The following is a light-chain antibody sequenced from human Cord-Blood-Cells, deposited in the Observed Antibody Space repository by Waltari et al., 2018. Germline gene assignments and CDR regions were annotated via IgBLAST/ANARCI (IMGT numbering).Light chain of an antibody. CDR3: QQYKNWPRT. CDR2: GAS. J-gene: IGKJ1*01. CDR1: QSVSSN. V-gene: IGKV3-15*01. Sequence: EIVMTQSPATLSVSPGERATLSCRASQSVSSNLAWYQQKPGQAPRLLIYGASTRATGIPARFSGSGSGTEFTLTISSLTSEDFAVYYCQQYKNWPRTFGQGTKVEIK.